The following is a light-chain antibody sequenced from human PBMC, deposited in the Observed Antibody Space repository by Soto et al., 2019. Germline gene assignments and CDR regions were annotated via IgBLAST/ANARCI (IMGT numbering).Light chain of an antibody. J-gene: IGLJ2*01. Sequence: QYVLTQPPSVSAAPGQKVTISCSGGSSNIGNNDVSWYQQLPGTTPKLLIYVNDNRPSGIPDRFSGSKSGTSATLDITGLQTGDEADYYCATWDSSLSAGVFGGGTKVTVL. CDR2: VND. CDR3: ATWDSSLSAGV. V-gene: IGLV1-51*01. CDR1: SSNIGNND.